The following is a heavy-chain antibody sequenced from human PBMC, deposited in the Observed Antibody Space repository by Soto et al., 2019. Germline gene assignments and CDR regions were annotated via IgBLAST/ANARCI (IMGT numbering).Heavy chain of an antibody. Sequence: SVKVSCKDTGGLFSSYAVSWVRQAPGQGLEWMGGIIPVFDTTYYAQKFQGRVTITADGSSNTAYMELSRLTSEDTAMYYCARGGSGYVWFNEFWGQGTLVTVSS. V-gene: IGHV1-69*13. J-gene: IGHJ1*01. CDR2: IIPVFDTT. CDR1: GGLFSSYA. CDR3: ARGGSGYVWFNEF. D-gene: IGHD3-22*01.